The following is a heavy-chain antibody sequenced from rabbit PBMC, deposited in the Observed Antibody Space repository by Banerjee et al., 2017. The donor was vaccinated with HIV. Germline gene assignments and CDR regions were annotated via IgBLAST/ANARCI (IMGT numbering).Heavy chain of an antibody. D-gene: IGHD1-1*01. J-gene: IGHJ4*01. Sequence: QEQLVESGGGLVQPGGSLKLSCKASGFDFSSYGVSWVRQAPGKGLEWIGYIDPVFDSTYYASWVNGRFTISSHNAQNTLYLQMTSLTAADTATYFCVRDIFGASNNGYYRDYFNLWGQGTLVTVS. CDR2: IDPVFDST. CDR3: VRDIFGASNNGYYRDYFNL. CDR1: GFDFSSYG. V-gene: IGHV1S47*01.